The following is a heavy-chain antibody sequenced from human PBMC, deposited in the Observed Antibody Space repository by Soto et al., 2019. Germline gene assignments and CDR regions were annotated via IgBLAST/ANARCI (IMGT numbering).Heavy chain of an antibody. CDR3: AKAHQSYHYYGMDD. Sequence: GGSLRLSCAASGFTFSSYAMSWVRQAPGKGLEWVSAISGSGGSTYYADSVKGRFTISRDNSKNTLYLQMNSLRAEDTAVYYYAKAHQSYHYYGMDDWGQGSAVTVSS. CDR2: ISGSGGST. V-gene: IGHV3-23*01. CDR1: GFTFSSYA. J-gene: IGHJ6*02.